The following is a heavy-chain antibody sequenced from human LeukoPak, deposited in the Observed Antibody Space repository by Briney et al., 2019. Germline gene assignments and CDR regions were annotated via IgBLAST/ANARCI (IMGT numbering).Heavy chain of an antibody. V-gene: IGHV4-59*01. CDR1: GGSISTYY. CDR2: IFHSRTT. CDR3: GLGDTYYNGMDV. J-gene: IGHJ6*02. D-gene: IGHD3-9*01. Sequence: SETLSLTCAVSGGSISTYYWSWVRQPPGKGLEWIGYIFHSRTTNYNPSLKSRVTISLDTSKSQFSLRLSSVTAADTAVYYCGLGDTYYNGMDVWGQGTTVTVSS.